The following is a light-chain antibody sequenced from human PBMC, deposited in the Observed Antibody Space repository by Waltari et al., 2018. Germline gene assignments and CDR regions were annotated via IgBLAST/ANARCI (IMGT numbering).Light chain of an antibody. Sequence: DIQMTQFPSSLSASVGDRVTITCRASQSITTYLNWYRQKPGKAPEILIYAASTLQSGVPSRFSGSGSGTDVTLSISSLQPEDFATYYCHQGYSVPITFGQGTRLDIK. V-gene: IGKV1-39*01. J-gene: IGKJ5*01. CDR3: HQGYSVPIT. CDR1: QSITTY. CDR2: AAS.